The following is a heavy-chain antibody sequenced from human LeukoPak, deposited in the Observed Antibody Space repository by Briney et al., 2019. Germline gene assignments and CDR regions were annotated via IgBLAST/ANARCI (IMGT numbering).Heavy chain of an antibody. CDR2: VTGSGSST. Sequence: GGSLRLSCAASGFTFSSSSMSWVRQAPGKGLEWVSTVTGSGSSTYYADSVKGRFTISRDNSKNTLYLQMNSLRAEDTAVYYCAKPTSDWGQGTLVTVSS. CDR3: AKPTSD. V-gene: IGHV3-23*01. J-gene: IGHJ1*01. CDR1: GFTFSSSS.